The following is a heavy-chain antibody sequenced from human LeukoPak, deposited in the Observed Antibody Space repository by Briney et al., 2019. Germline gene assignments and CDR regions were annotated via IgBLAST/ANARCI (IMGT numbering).Heavy chain of an antibody. V-gene: IGHV3-7*03. CDR3: ASTYSSGWYHYDY. J-gene: IGHJ4*02. D-gene: IGHD6-19*01. CDR2: IKQDGSGK. CDR1: GFTFSSYW. Sequence: PGRSLRLSCAASGFTFSSYWMSWVRQAPGKGLEWVANIKQDGSGKYYVDSVKGRFTISRDNAKNSLYLQMNSLRAEDTAVYYCASTYSSGWYHYDYWGQGTLVTVSS.